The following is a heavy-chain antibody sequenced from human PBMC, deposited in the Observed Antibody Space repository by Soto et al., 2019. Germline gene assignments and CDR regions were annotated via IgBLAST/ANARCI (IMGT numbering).Heavy chain of an antibody. J-gene: IGHJ4*02. D-gene: IGHD3-22*01. Sequence: QVQLVQSGAEVKKPGSSEKVSCKASGGTFSSYAISWVRQAPGQGLEWMGGIIPIFGTANYAQKFQGRVTITADESTSTAYMELSSLRSEDTAVYYCARKGGYYDSSGYVFDYWGQGTLVTVSS. V-gene: IGHV1-69*01. CDR1: GGTFSSYA. CDR3: ARKGGYYDSSGYVFDY. CDR2: IIPIFGTA.